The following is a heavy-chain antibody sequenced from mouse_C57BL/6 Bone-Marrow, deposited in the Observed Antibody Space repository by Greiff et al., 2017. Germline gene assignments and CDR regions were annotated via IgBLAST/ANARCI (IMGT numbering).Heavy chain of an antibody. CDR3: AIGGD. CDR2: IHPSDSGT. J-gene: IGHJ2*01. Sequence: VQLQQPGAELVKPGASVKLSCKASGYTFTSYWMHWVKQRPGQGLEWIGMIHPSDSGTNYNEKFKGKATLTVDKSSSTAYMQHSSLTSSAAAVYYCAIGGDWGKGTTLTVSS. CDR1: GYTFTSYW. V-gene: IGHV1-74*01.